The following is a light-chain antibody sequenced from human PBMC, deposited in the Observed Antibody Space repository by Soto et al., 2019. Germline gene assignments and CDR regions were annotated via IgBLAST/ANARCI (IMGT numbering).Light chain of an antibody. J-gene: IGKJ3*01. CDR3: QQYGSSQFT. CDR1: QSVNSNY. CDR2: DTS. Sequence: EIALMQSPGTLSLSPGEGATLSCRASQSVNSNYLAWYQQKPGQAPTVLIFDTSRRATGVPDRFRGSGSGTDFTLTISRLEPDDFAVYYCQQYGSSQFTFGPGTKVDIK. V-gene: IGKV3-20*01.